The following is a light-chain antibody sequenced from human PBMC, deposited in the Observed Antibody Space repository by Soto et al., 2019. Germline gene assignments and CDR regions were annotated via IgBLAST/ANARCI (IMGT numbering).Light chain of an antibody. CDR1: QSVSSY. J-gene: IGKJ4*02. Sequence: EIVLTQSPGTLSLSVGERVTLSCRASQSVSSYLAWYQQTPGQAHRLLLYDPSNRATGTPDRFSGSGSGTDFTITISRLEHEDFTVYYCQQSGSSPLTFGGGTTVEI. CDR2: DPS. CDR3: QQSGSSPLT. V-gene: IGKV3-20*01.